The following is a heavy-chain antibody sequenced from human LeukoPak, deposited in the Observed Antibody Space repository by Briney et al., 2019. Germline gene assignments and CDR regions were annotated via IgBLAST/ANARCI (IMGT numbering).Heavy chain of an antibody. J-gene: IGHJ4*02. D-gene: IGHD6-6*01. CDR3: ARHRAYSSSSPFDY. CDR2: IYYTGST. CDR1: GGSISSLY. V-gene: IGHV4-59*08. Sequence: SETLSPTCSVSGGSISSLYWSWIRQPPGKGLEWIGYIYYTGSTNYNPSLKSRVTMFVDMSKNQFSLRLSSVTAANTAVYYCARHRAYSSSSPFDYWGQGTLVTVSS.